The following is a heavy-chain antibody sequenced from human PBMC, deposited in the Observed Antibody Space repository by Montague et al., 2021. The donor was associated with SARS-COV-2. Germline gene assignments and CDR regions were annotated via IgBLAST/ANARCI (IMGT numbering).Heavy chain of an antibody. D-gene: IGHD2-21*02. Sequence: SETLSLTCTVSGDSITSYYWTWIRQPPGKGLEWIGYAYFPGSVKYNPSLNSRVTMSIDTSKNQFSLELTSVTAADTAIYYCARDLSRAFCEGDSCYSENWFAPWGQGTLVTVSS. CDR1: GDSITSYY. V-gene: IGHV4-59*01. CDR2: AYFPGSV. J-gene: IGHJ5*02. CDR3: ARDLSRAFCEGDSCYSENWFAP.